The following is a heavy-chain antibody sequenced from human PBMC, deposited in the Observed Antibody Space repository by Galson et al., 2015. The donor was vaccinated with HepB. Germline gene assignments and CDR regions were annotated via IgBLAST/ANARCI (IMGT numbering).Heavy chain of an antibody. CDR3: ATDVPLTGGGALNI. J-gene: IGHJ3*02. CDR2: IKRNIDGGTT. V-gene: IGHV3-15*01. D-gene: IGHD3-16*01. Sequence: SLRLSCAASGFTFNHAWMVWVRQAPGQGLEWVGLIKRNIDGGTTDYAAPVKGRLSISRDDSKNTLYLQMNSLATEDTAVYYCATDVPLTGGGALNIWGQGTMVTVSS. CDR1: GFTFNHAW.